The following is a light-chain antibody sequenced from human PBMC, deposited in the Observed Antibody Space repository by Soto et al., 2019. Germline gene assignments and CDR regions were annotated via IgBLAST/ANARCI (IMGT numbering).Light chain of an antibody. V-gene: IGKV1-5*01. J-gene: IGKJ5*01. Sequence: DIVMTQAPSTLSASVGDRVTITCRASQSISSWLAWYQQKPGKAPKRLIYEASTLESGVPSRFSGSGSETEFTLTFSGLQAEDFATYFWHSRAFGQGTRLEI. CDR1: QSISSW. CDR2: EAS. CDR3: HSRA.